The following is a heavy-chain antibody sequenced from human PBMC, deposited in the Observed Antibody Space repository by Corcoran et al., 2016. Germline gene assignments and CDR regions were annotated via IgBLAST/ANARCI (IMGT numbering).Heavy chain of an antibody. CDR1: GFTFNTYG. J-gene: IGHJ6*02. Sequence: QVQLVESGGGVVQPGRSLTLSCAASGFTFNTYGMNWVRQAPGKGPEWVAVIWYDGSIKYYADSVKGRFTISRDNSKNTLYLKMNSLRAEDTALYYCARIDCTGGSCRPYYYYGMDVWGQGTTVTVSS. V-gene: IGHV3-33*01. CDR3: ARIDCTGGSCRPYYYYGMDV. CDR2: IWYDGSIK. D-gene: IGHD2-15*01.